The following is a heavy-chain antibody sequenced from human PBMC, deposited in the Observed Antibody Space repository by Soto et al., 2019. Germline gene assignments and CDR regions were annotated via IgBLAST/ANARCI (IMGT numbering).Heavy chain of an antibody. CDR2: IGAGGAKT. D-gene: IGHD3-9*01. V-gene: IGHV3-23*01. CDR1: GFTLSTFG. Sequence: RSLRLSCAASGFTLSTFGMSWVRQAPGKGLEWVSTIGAGGAKTYYADSVKGRFTISGDTSENILYLHMNSLRAEDTATYFCAKEGQYGLLAGYFYYWGQGALVTVSS. J-gene: IGHJ4*02. CDR3: AKEGQYGLLAGYFYY.